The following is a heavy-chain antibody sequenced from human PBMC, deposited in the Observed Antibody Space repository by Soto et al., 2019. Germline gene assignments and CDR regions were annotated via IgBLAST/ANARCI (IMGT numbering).Heavy chain of an antibody. CDR3: ARDPGGTDFAAWTYYFDY. CDR2: ISYDGSNK. CDR1: GFTFNSYA. D-gene: IGHD3-3*01. V-gene: IGHV3-30-3*01. Sequence: GGSLRLSCAASGFTFNSYAMHWVRQAPGKGLEWVAVISYDGSNKYYADSVKGRFTISRDNSKNTLYLQMNSLRAEDTAVYYCARDPGGTDFAAWTYYFDYWGQGTLVTVSS. J-gene: IGHJ4*02.